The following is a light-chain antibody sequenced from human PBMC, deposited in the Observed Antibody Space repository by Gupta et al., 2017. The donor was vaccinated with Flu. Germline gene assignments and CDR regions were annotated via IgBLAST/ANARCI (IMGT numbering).Light chain of an antibody. J-gene: IGLJ2*01. Sequence: QSALTQPRSVSGSPGQSVPISCTGTNSDISAYNYLSWYQLHPGKAPRLLIFDVSRRPSDIPARFSGSRSGSTASLTISGLQAEDESNYYCCSYAGGSALFGGGTRVTVL. CDR3: CSYAGGSAL. CDR1: NSDISAYNY. CDR2: DVS. V-gene: IGLV2-11*01.